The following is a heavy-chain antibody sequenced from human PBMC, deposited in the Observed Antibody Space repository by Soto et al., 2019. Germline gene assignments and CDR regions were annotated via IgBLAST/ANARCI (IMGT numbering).Heavy chain of an antibody. Sequence: GGSLRLSCAASGFTFSTYAMSWVRQAPGRGLEWVSAITGSGGSTYYADSVKGRFTISGDNSKNTLYLQMNALRAEDTALYYCAKDWARYDILTGFDYWGQGTLVTVSS. V-gene: IGHV3-23*01. CDR3: AKDWARYDILTGFDY. D-gene: IGHD3-9*01. CDR1: GFTFSTYA. J-gene: IGHJ4*02. CDR2: ITGSGGST.